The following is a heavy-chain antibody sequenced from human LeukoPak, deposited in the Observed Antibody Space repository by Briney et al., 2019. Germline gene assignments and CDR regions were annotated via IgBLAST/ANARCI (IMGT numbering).Heavy chain of an antibody. CDR1: GDSVSSNSAA. Sequence: SQTLSLTCAISGDSVSSNSAAWNWIRQSPSRGLELLGRTYYRSKWYNDYAVSVKSRITINPDTSKNQFSLQLNFVTPEDTAVYYCTRATYYDILTGYGLFDYWGQGTLVTVSS. CDR2: TYYRSKWYN. D-gene: IGHD3-9*01. V-gene: IGHV6-1*01. J-gene: IGHJ4*02. CDR3: TRATYYDILTGYGLFDY.